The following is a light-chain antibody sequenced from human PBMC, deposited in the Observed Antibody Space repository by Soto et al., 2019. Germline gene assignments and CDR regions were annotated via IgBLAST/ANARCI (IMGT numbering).Light chain of an antibody. J-gene: IGLJ2*01. Sequence: QSALTQPASVSGSPGQSITISCTGSGSDIGAYNYVSWYQQHPGKAPKLLIHGVTRRPSGVSSRFSASKSAYTASLTISGLQAEDEANYYCSSYTSSTTLVVFGGGTKLTVL. CDR1: GSDIGAYNY. CDR3: SSYTSSTTLVV. V-gene: IGLV2-14*01. CDR2: GVT.